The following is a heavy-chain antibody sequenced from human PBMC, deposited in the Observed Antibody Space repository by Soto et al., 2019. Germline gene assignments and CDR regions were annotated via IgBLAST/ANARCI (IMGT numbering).Heavy chain of an antibody. CDR3: ARGIAAAAARGMDV. CDR2: INPNSGGT. CDR1: GYTFTGYY. Sequence: QVQLVQSGAEVKKPGASVKVSCKASGYTFTGYYMHWVRQAPGQGLEWMGWINPNSGGTNYEQKFQGWVPMTRDTSISTAYMELSRLRSDDTAVYYCARGIAAAAARGMDVWGQGTTVTVSS. V-gene: IGHV1-2*04. D-gene: IGHD6-13*01. J-gene: IGHJ6*02.